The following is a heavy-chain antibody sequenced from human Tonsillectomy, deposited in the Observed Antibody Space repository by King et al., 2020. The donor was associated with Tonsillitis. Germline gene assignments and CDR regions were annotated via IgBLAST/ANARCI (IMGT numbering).Heavy chain of an antibody. Sequence: VQLVESGGGLVQPGGSLRLSCAASGFTFSSYAMSWVREAPGKGLEVVSSISWSGGSNYYTDSVKGRFPISRDNSKNTLYLQMNSRRAEDTAVYYCARFLEDGQSIDYWGQGTLVTVSS. CDR1: GFTFSSYA. CDR2: ISWSGGSN. D-gene: IGHD3-3*01. CDR3: ARFLEDGQSIDY. J-gene: IGHJ4*02. V-gene: IGHV3-23*04.